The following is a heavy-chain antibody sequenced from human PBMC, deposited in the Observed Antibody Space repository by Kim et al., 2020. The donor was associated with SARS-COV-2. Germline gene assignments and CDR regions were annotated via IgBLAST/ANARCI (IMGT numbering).Heavy chain of an antibody. J-gene: IGHJ6*02. V-gene: IGHV4-59*01. CDR1: GGSISSYY. Sequence: SETLSLTCTVSGGSISSYYWSWIRQPPGKGLEWIGYIYYSGSTNYNPSLKSRVTISVDTSKNQFSLKLSSVTAADTAVYYCARELQGAYYDFWSGYPHLGMAVWGRGTTVTVSS. CDR2: IYYSGST. CDR3: ARELQGAYYDFWSGYPHLGMAV. D-gene: IGHD3-3*01.